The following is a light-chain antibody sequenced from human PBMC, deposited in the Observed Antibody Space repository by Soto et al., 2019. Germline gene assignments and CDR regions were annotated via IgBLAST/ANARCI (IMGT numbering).Light chain of an antibody. CDR3: QQYNSYRT. CDR2: DAS. CDR1: QSISIW. J-gene: IGKJ1*01. Sequence: DIQMTQPPSTLSASVGDRVTITCRARQSISIWLAWYQQKPGKAPKLLIYDASILESGVPSRFSGSGSGTEFPLTISRLPPDDFATYYCQQYNSYRTFGQGTKV. V-gene: IGKV1-5*01.